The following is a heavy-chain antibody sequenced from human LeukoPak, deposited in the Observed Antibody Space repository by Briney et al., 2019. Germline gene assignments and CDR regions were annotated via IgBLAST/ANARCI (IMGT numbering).Heavy chain of an antibody. CDR3: ARATSDSSGYYYIYFDY. J-gene: IGHJ4*02. CDR1: GGSISSGGYY. D-gene: IGHD3-22*01. V-gene: IGHV4-31*03. CDR2: IYYSGST. Sequence: PSETLSLTCNVSGGSISSGGYYWSWLRQHPGKGLEWIGYIYYSGSTYYNPSLKSRVTISVDTSKNQFSLKLSSVTAADTAVYYCARATSDSSGYYYIYFDYWGQGTLVTVSS.